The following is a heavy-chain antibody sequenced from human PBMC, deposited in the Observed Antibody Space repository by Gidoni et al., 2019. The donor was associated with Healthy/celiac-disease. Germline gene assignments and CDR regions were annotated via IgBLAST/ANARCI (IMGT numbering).Heavy chain of an antibody. CDR1: GGSFSGYY. J-gene: IGHJ5*02. CDR3: ARDGSGNYYNWFDP. Sequence: QVQLQQWGAGLLKPSETLSLTCAVYGGSFSGYYWSWIRQPPGKGLEWIGEINHSGSTNYNPSLKSRVTISVDTSKNQFSLKLTSVTAADTAVYYCARDGSGNYYNWFDPWGQGTLVTVS. V-gene: IGHV4-34*01. D-gene: IGHD3-10*01. CDR2: INHSGST.